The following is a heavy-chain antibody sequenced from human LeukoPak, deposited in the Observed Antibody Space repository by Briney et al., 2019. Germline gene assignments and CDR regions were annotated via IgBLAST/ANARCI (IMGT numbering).Heavy chain of an antibody. CDR1: GFIFNAYW. Sequence: PGGSLRLSCTGSGFIFNAYWMTWVRKAPGMGLEWVGNIRQDGGEIFYVDSVKGRFTISRDNSKNTVYLQMNSLRAEDTAVYYCAKRLGGYGEGGLDYWGQGTLVTVSS. J-gene: IGHJ4*02. V-gene: IGHV3-7*03. CDR2: IRQDGGEI. CDR3: AKRLGGYGEGGLDY. D-gene: IGHD3-16*01.